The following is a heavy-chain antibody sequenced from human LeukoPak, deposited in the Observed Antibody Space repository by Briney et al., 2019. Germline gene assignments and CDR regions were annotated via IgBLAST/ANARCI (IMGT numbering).Heavy chain of an antibody. V-gene: IGHV4-34*01. J-gene: IGHJ5*02. Sequence: SETLSLTCAVYGGSFSGYYWSWIRQPPGKGLEWIGEINHSGSTNYNPSLKSRVTISVDTSKNQFSPKLSSVTAADTAVYYCARVGLGYCSSTSCLNWFDPWGQGTLVTVSS. CDR1: GGSFSGYY. D-gene: IGHD2-2*01. CDR2: INHSGST. CDR3: ARVGLGYCSSTSCLNWFDP.